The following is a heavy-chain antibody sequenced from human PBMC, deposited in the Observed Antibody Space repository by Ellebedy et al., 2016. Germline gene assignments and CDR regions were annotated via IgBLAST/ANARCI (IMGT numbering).Heavy chain of an antibody. CDR2: IIPILGIA. V-gene: IGHV1-69*04. CDR3: ARGDPAHMAGTEY. J-gene: IGHJ4*02. D-gene: IGHD6-19*01. Sequence: ASVKVSCKASGYTFTSYAMNWVRQAPGQGLEWMGRIIPILGIANYAQKFQGRVTITADKSTSTAYMELSSLRSEDTAVYYCARGDPAHMAGTEYWGQGTLVTVSS. CDR1: GYTFTSYA.